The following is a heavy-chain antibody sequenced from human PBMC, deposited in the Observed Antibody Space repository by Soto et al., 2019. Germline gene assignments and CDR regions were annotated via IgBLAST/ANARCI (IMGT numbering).Heavy chain of an antibody. CDR3: ATRNYGGKTYYFDY. J-gene: IGHJ4*02. Sequence: EVQLLESGGGLVQPGGSLRLSCAASGFTFSSYAMSWVRQAPGKGLEWVSAISGSGGSSYYADSVKGRFTISRDNSKNTLYLQMNSLRAEDTAVYYCATRNYGGKTYYFDYWGQGTLVTVSS. V-gene: IGHV3-23*01. CDR2: ISGSGGSS. CDR1: GFTFSSYA. D-gene: IGHD4-17*01.